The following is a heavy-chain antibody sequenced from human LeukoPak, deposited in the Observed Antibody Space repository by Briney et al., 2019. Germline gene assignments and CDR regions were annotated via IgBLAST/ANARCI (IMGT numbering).Heavy chain of an antibody. J-gene: IGHJ4*02. Sequence: PGGSLRLSCAASGFTFSSYEMNWVRQAPGKGLEWVSYISSSGSTIYYADSVKGRFTISRDNAKNSLYLQMNSLRAEDTAVYYCARRESDYGSGSYYFDYWGQGTLVTVSS. V-gene: IGHV3-48*03. CDR1: GFTFSSYE. D-gene: IGHD3-10*01. CDR2: ISSSGSTI. CDR3: ARRESDYGSGSYYFDY.